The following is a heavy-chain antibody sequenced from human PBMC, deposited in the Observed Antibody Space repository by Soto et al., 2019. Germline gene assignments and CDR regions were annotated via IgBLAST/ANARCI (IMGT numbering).Heavy chain of an antibody. J-gene: IGHJ4*02. Sequence: PSECLSHTCTVASSAISGYYWSRIRQPPGEGLEWIGYIHYSGNPHYNPSLTSRVAISVDTSRSQFSLRLSSVTAADTAVYYCGRGYLRNDGYYYFDDWGGGAMV. CDR3: GRGYLRNDGYYYFDD. CDR2: IHYSGNP. D-gene: IGHD6-13*01. CDR1: SSAISGYY. V-gene: IGHV4-59*01.